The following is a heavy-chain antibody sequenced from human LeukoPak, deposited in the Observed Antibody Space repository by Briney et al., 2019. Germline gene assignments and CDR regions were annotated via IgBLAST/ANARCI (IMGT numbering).Heavy chain of an antibody. J-gene: IGHJ3*02. V-gene: IGHV1-18*01. Sequence: ASVKVSCKASGYTFTSYGISWVRQAPGQGLEWMGWISAYSGDTNYAQKLQGRVTMTTDTSTSTAYMELRSLRSDDTAVYYCARAKVGATWDAFDIWGQGTMVTVSS. CDR3: ARAKVGATWDAFDI. CDR1: GYTFTSYG. CDR2: ISAYSGDT. D-gene: IGHD3-16*01.